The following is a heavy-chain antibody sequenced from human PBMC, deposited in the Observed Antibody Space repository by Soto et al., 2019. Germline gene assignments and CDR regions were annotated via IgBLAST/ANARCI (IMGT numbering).Heavy chain of an antibody. CDR1: GYSLTSYW. CDR2: IYPGDSDT. Sequence: PGESLKISCQGSGYSLTSYWIGWVRQMPGKGLEWMGIIYPGDSDTRYSPSFQGQVTISADKSISTAYLQWSSLKASDTAMYYCARAGVAARHSYYYGMDVWGQGTTVTVSS. CDR3: ARAGVAARHSYYYGMDV. D-gene: IGHD6-6*01. V-gene: IGHV5-51*01. J-gene: IGHJ6*02.